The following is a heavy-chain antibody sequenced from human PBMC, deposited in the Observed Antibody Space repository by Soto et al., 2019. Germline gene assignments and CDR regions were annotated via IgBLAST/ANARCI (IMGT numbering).Heavy chain of an antibody. V-gene: IGHV4-30-4*08. CDR2: IYYSGST. CDR1: GGSVSSGSYY. J-gene: IGHJ4*02. CDR3: ARDLGDSSGYSVYFDY. Sequence: QVQLQESGPGLVKPSETLSLTCTVSGGSVSSGSYYWSWIRQPPGKGLEWIGYIYYSGSTYYNPSLKSRVTISVDTSKNQFSLKLSSVTAADTAVYYCARDLGDSSGYSVYFDYWGQGTLVTVSS. D-gene: IGHD3-22*01.